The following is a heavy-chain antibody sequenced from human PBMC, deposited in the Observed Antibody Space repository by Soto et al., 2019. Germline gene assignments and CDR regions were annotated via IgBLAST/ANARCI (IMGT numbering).Heavy chain of an antibody. CDR3: ARALVLGAGATSH. D-gene: IGHD1-26*01. V-gene: IGHV3-11*01. CDR2: ISPWGNVT. J-gene: IGHJ4*02. CDR1: GFTFTDYY. Sequence: QVQLLESGGGLVKPGGSLRLSCVGSGFTFTDYYLSWIRQSPGKGLEWVSYISPWGNVTDYGDSVKGRFTISRDNTRNSLYLQMNSLTTEDSAVYYCARALVLGAGATSHWGQGALVSVSP.